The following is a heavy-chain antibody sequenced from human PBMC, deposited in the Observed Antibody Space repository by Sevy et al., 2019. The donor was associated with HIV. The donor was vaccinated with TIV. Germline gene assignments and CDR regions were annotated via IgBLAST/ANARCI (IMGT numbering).Heavy chain of an antibody. V-gene: IGHV3-48*02. D-gene: IGHD1-1*01. Sequence: GGSLRLSCAASGFTFSSYSMNWVRQAPGKGLEWVSYIISSSSTIYYADPVKGRFTISRDNEKNSLYLQMNSLRDEDTAVYYSAGQGADRYNAFDIWGQGTIVTVSS. J-gene: IGHJ3*02. CDR3: AGQGADRYNAFDI. CDR2: IISSSSTI. CDR1: GFTFSSYS.